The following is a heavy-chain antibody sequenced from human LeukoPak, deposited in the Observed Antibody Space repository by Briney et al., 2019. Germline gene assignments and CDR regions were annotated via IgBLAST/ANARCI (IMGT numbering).Heavy chain of an antibody. D-gene: IGHD3-22*01. V-gene: IGHV4-31*03. J-gene: IGHJ4*02. Sequence: SETLSLTCTVSGGSISSGGYYWSWIRQHPGKGLEWIGYIYYSGSTYYNPSLKSRVTISVDTSKNQFSLKLSSVTAADTAVYYCARIHSRRSPPVVVFTDWGQGTLVTVSS. CDR2: IYYSGST. CDR3: ARIHSRRSPPVVVFTD. CDR1: GGSISSGGYY.